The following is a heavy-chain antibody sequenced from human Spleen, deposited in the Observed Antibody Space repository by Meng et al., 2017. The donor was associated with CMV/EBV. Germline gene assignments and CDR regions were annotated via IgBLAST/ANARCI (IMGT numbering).Heavy chain of an antibody. CDR1: GYTFTAYY. Sequence: ASVQVSCKASGYTFTAYYIHWVRQAPGQGLEWVAWINPNDGVTNFIEKFQGRVTMTRDTSMSTAYMELSRLTSDDTAVYYCARRGIAARRSFDIWGQGTTVTVSS. CDR2: INPNDGVT. D-gene: IGHD6-6*01. CDR3: ARRGIAARRSFDI. V-gene: IGHV1-2*02. J-gene: IGHJ3*02.